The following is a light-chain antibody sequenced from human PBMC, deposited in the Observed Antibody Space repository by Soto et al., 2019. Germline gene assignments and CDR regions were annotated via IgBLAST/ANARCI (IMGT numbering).Light chain of an antibody. V-gene: IGKV3-20*01. CDR1: QSVSSNY. J-gene: IGKJ2*01. Sequence: EIVLTQSPGTLSLSPGERATLSCRASQSVSSNYLAWYQQKPGQAPRLLIYGASSRATGIPDGFSGSGSGTDFTLTISRLEPEDIAVYYFQHYGRSAYTFGQGTTLEIK. CDR3: QHYGRSAYT. CDR2: GAS.